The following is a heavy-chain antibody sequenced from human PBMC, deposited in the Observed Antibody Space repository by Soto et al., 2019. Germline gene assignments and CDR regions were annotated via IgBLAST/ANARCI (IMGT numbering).Heavy chain of an antibody. V-gene: IGHV4-30-2*01. CDR1: GGSISSGGYS. J-gene: IGHJ4*02. Sequence: QLQLQESGSGLVKPSQTLSLTCAVSGGSISSGGYSWSWIRQPPGKGLEWIGYIYHSGSTYYNPSPKSRVTIPVDRSKNQFSLKLSSVTAADTTGYYCARGGRGGIYDYWGQGTLVTVSS. D-gene: IGHD1-26*01. CDR2: IYHSGST. CDR3: ARGGRGGIYDY.